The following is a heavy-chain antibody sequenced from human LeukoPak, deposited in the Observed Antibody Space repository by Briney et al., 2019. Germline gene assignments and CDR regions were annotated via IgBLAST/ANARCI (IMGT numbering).Heavy chain of an antibody. Sequence: SQTLSLTCTVSGGSISSGDYYWSWIRQPPGKGLEWIGYIYYSGSTYYNPSLKSRVTISVDTSKNQFSLELSSVTAADTAVYYCARGVYYYGSGRFDPWGQGTLVTVSS. CDR3: ARGVYYYGSGRFDP. J-gene: IGHJ5*02. V-gene: IGHV4-30-4*01. CDR2: IYYSGST. D-gene: IGHD3-10*01. CDR1: GGSISSGDYY.